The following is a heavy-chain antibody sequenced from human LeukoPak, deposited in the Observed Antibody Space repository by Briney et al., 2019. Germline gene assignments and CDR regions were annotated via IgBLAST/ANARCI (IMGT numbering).Heavy chain of an antibody. CDR2: INHSGST. CDR1: GGSFSGYY. V-gene: IGHV4-34*01. CDR3: ASWGATHHYFDS. J-gene: IGHJ4*02. Sequence: SETLSLTCAVYGGSFSGYYWSWIRQPPGKGLEWIGEINHSGSTNYNPSLKSRVTISVDTSKNQFSLKLSSVTAADTAVYYCASWGATHHYFDSWGRGTLVTVSS. D-gene: IGHD1-26*01.